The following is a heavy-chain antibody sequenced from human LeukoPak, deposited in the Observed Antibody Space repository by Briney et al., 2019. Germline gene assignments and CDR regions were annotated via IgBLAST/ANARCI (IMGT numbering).Heavy chain of an antibody. J-gene: IGHJ4*02. CDR1: GFTFSRHW. CDR2: INSDASDT. Sequence: GGSPRLSCAASGFTFSRHWMHWVRQAPGKGLVWISRINSDASDTNYADFVKGRFTISRDNAKNTVYLQINSLRDEDTAVYYCARICSSTDCLIPDWGQGTLVTVSS. V-gene: IGHV3-74*01. D-gene: IGHD2-2*01. CDR3: ARICSSTDCLIPD.